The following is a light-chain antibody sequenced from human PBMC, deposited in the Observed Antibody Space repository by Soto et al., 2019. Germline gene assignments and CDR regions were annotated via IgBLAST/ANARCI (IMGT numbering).Light chain of an antibody. V-gene: IGKV1-6*01. J-gene: IGKJ1*01. CDR2: GAS. Sequence: AIQLTQSPSSLSASLGDRVSITCRASQGIRDELGWYQQRPGAAPKLLIYGASTLQTGVPSRFGGSGSGTDFTLTISSLQPEDFATYYCLQDYRYPRTFGQGTKVE. CDR1: QGIRDE. CDR3: LQDYRYPRT.